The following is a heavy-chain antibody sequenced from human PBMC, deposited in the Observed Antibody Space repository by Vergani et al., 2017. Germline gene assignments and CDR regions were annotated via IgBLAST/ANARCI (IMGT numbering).Heavy chain of an antibody. CDR3: ARVPTITMVRGVAGRFDP. CDR2: IIPILGTP. Sequence: QVHLIQSGAEVKKPGSSVKVSCKASVGTFSSYSITWVRQAPGQGLEWMGGIIPILGTPIYAQKFQGRVTITADEFTNTAYMELNSLRSEDTAVYYCARVPTITMVRGVAGRFDPWGGGTLVSVSS. CDR1: VGTFSSYS. V-gene: IGHV1-69*01. D-gene: IGHD3-10*01. J-gene: IGHJ5*02.